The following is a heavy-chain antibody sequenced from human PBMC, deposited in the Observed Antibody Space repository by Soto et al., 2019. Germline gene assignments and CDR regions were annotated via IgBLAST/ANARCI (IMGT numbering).Heavy chain of an antibody. CDR2: ISYDGSNK. CDR3: ARGVQLWLGPDY. CDR1: GFTFSSYA. V-gene: IGHV3-30-3*01. J-gene: IGHJ4*02. D-gene: IGHD5-18*01. Sequence: QVQLVESGGGVVQPGRSLRLSCTVSGFTFSSYAMHWVRQAPGNGLEWVAVISYDGSNKSYADSVKGRVTISRDKTKNTLDPQMNSHGPEDKAVYYGARGVQLWLGPDYWGQGTLVTVSS.